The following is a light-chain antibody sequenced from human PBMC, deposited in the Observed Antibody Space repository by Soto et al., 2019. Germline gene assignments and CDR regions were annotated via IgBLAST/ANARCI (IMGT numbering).Light chain of an antibody. J-gene: IGLJ3*02. CDR1: SSDVGSFNR. CDR3: CSHAGSSTWV. CDR2: EVS. Sequence: QSALTQPASVSGSPGQSITISCTGTSSDVGSFNRDSWYQQHPGKAPKLIIYEVSERPSGVSNRFSGSKSGYTASLTISGLQAEDEADYYCCSHAGSSTWVFGGGTKLTVL. V-gene: IGLV2-23*02.